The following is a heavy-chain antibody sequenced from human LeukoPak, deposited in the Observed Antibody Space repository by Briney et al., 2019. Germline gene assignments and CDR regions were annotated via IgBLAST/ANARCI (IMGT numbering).Heavy chain of an antibody. V-gene: IGHV3-11*01. CDR2: ISSSGNTI. CDR1: GFTFSDNY. CDR3: AKGLYTVTTVTLHY. D-gene: IGHD4-17*01. Sequence: GGSLRLSCAASGFTFSDNYMSWIRQSPGKGLEWISYISSSGNTIYYADPAKGRFTISRDNAKNSLHLQMNSLRAEDTAIYYCAKGLYTVTTVTLHYWGQGTLVTVSS. J-gene: IGHJ4*02.